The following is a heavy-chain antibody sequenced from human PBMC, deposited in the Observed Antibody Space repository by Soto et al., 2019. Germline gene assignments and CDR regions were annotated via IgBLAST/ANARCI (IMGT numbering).Heavy chain of an antibody. CDR1: GGSFSGYY. CDR2: INHSGST. V-gene: IGHV4-34*01. D-gene: IGHD2-2*02. Sequence: SETLSLTCAVYGGSFSGYYWSWIRQPPGKGLEWIGEINHSGSTNYNPSLKSRVTISVDTSKNQFSLKLSSVTAADTAVYYCARGGDIVVVPAAILMNWFDPWGQGSLVTVSS. CDR3: ARGGDIVVVPAAILMNWFDP. J-gene: IGHJ5*02.